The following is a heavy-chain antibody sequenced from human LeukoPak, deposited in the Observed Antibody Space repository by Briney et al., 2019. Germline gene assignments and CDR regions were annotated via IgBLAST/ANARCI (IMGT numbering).Heavy chain of an antibody. J-gene: IGHJ4*02. CDR1: GGSISSSSYY. D-gene: IGHD6-13*01. V-gene: IGHV4-39*07. Sequence: SETLSLTCTVSGGSISSSSYYWGWIRQPPGKGLEWIGSIYYSGSTYYNPSLKSRVTISVDTSKNQFSLKLSSVTAADTAVYYCARDQQLGGFDYWGQGTLVTVSS. CDR3: ARDQQLGGFDY. CDR2: IYYSGST.